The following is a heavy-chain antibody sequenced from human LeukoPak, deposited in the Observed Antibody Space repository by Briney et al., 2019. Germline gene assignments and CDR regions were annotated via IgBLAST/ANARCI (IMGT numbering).Heavy chain of an antibody. CDR3: AMPGMLRGSAGQWPNRGYFDY. D-gene: IGHD6-19*01. V-gene: IGHV5-51*01. J-gene: IGHJ4*02. CDR1: GYSFTNYW. CDR2: ISPGDSNT. Sequence: GESLKISCKGSGYSFTNYWIGWVRQVPGKGLEWMGIISPGDSNTRYSPSFQGQVIISTDKSISTAYLQWSSLKASDTAMYYCAMPGMLRGSAGQWPNRGYFDYWGQGTLVTVSS.